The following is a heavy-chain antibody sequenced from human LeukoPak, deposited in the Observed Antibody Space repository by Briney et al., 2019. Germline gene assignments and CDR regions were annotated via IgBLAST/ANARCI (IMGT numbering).Heavy chain of an antibody. CDR1: GYSFTSYW. Sequence: GESLKISCKGSGYSFTSYWIGWVRQMPGKGLEWMGIIYPGDSDTRYSPSFQGQVTISADKHISTAYLQWSSLKASDPAMYYCARFSGGSYSYYYYYYMDVWGKGTTVTVSS. CDR2: IYPGDSDT. D-gene: IGHD1-26*01. CDR3: ARFSGGSYSYYYYYYMDV. J-gene: IGHJ6*03. V-gene: IGHV5-51*04.